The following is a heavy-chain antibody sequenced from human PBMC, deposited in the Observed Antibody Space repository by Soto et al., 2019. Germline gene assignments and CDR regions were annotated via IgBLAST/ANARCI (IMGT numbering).Heavy chain of an antibody. D-gene: IGHD5-12*01. V-gene: IGHV4-59*01. CDR3: ARAYSGYDSDYYYYMDV. Sequence: QVQLQESGPGLAKPSETLSLTCTVSGGSISSYYWSWIRQPPGKGLEWIGYIYYSGSTNYNPSLNSRFTISVDTSKNQFSLKLSSVTAADTAVYYCARAYSGYDSDYYYYMDVWGKGTTVTVSS. CDR2: IYYSGST. CDR1: GGSISSYY. J-gene: IGHJ6*03.